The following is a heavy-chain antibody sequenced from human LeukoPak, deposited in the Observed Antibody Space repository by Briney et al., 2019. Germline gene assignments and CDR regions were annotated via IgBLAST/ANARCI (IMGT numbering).Heavy chain of an antibody. Sequence: GASVKVSCKTSGYTFTNYGISWVRQAPGQGLEWMGWISPFNGNTNYAQKFQGRVTMTTDTSTSTAYMELRSLRSDDTAVYYCARGFPNRYYYDSSGFYGYYFEYWGQGTLVTVSS. V-gene: IGHV1-18*04. CDR3: ARGFPNRYYYDSSGFYGYYFEY. CDR2: ISPFNGNT. CDR1: GYTFTNYG. D-gene: IGHD3-22*01. J-gene: IGHJ4*02.